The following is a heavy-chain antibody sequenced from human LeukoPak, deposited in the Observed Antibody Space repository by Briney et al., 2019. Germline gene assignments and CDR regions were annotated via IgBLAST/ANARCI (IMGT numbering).Heavy chain of an antibody. CDR3: ARVDPAIGYYMDV. J-gene: IGHJ6*03. Sequence: GGSLRLSCVASGFTFTSSAMSWVRQAPGKGLEWVSAISGRSGTTYYADSVKGRFTISRDNSKNTLYLQMNSLRAEDTAVYYCARVDPAIGYYMDVWGKGTTVTISS. V-gene: IGHV3-23*01. CDR1: GFTFTSSA. CDR2: ISGRSGTT. D-gene: IGHD2-2*01.